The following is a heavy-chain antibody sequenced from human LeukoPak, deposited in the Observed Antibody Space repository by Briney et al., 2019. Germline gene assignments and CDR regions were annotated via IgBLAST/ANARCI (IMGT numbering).Heavy chain of an antibody. D-gene: IGHD6-13*01. CDR3: AKDIGIAAAGHFDY. CDR2: ISWNSGSI. Sequence: GGSLRLSRAASGFSFNNHGMHWVRQAPGKGLEWVSGISWNSGSIGYADSVKGRFTISRDNAKNSLYLQMNSLRAEDMALYYCAKDIGIAAAGHFDYWGQGTLVTVSS. CDR1: GFSFNNHG. V-gene: IGHV3-9*03. J-gene: IGHJ4*02.